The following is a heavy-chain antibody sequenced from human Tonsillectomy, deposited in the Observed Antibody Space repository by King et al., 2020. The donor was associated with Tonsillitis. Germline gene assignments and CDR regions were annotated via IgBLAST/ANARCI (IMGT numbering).Heavy chain of an antibody. CDR2: SNPNSGGT. CDR1: GYTFTGYY. CDR3: ARDYSYSSSSVWFDP. D-gene: IGHD6-6*01. V-gene: IGHV1-2*02. Sequence: QLVQSGAEVKKPGASVKVSCKASGYTFTGYYIHWVRQAPGQGLEWMGWSNPNSGGTNYAQKFQGRVTMTRDTANSTAYMERSRLRSDDTAVYYCARDYSYSSSSVWFDPWGQGTLVTVSS. J-gene: IGHJ5*02.